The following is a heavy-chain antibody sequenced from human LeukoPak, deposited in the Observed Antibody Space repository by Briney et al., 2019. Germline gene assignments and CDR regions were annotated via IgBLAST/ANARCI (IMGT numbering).Heavy chain of an antibody. CDR1: EFTFTTYS. V-gene: IGHV3-53*01. CDR3: ARRAGDYSHPYDY. D-gene: IGHD3-22*01. J-gene: IGHJ4*02. CDR2: IYSGGST. Sequence: GGSLRLSCAASEFTFTTYSMAWVRQAPGKGLEWVSFIYSGGSTQYSDSVKGRFTISRDNSKNTLYLQMNSLRAEDTAVYYCARRAGDYSHPYDYWGQGTLVTVSS.